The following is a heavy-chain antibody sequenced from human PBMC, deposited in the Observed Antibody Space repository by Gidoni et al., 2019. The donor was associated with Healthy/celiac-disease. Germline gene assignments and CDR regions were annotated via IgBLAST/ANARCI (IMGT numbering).Heavy chain of an antibody. CDR1: GYTFTGYY. V-gene: IGHV1-2*06. J-gene: IGHJ5*02. CDR3: ARDPPLRNPQPDGRYNWFDP. D-gene: IGHD3-3*01. CDR2: INPNSGGT. Sequence: QVPLVQSGAEVKKPGASVKVSCKASGYTFTGYYMHWVRQAPGQGLEWMGRINPNSGGTNYAQKFQGRVTMTRDTSISTAYMELSRLRSDDTAVYYCARDPPLRNPQPDGRYNWFDPWGQGTLVTVSS.